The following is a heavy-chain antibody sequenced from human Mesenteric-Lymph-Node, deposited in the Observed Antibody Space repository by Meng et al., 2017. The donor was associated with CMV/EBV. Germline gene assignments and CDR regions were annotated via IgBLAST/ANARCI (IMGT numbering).Heavy chain of an antibody. CDR3: ARGNYYDFWSGYYEGNWFDP. CDR2: INHSGST. CDR1: GGSFSGYY. D-gene: IGHD3-3*01. V-gene: IGHV4-34*01. Sequence: SETLSLTCAVFGGSFSGYYWSWIRQPPGEGLEWIGEINHSGSTNYNPSLKSRVTISVDTSKNQFSLKLSSVTAADTAVYYCARGNYYDFWSGYYEGNWFDPWGQGTLVTVSS. J-gene: IGHJ5*02.